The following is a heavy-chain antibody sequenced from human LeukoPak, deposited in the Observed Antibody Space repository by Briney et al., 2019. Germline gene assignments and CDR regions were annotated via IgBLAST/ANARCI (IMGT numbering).Heavy chain of an antibody. Sequence: SVKVSCKASGGTFSSYTISWVRQAPGQGLEWMGRIIPILGIANYAQKFQGRVTITADTSTRTAYMELRSLRSEDTAVYYCARYCSGGSCNDGFDYWGQGTLVTVSS. V-gene: IGHV1-69*02. CDR1: GGTFSSYT. CDR2: IIPILGIA. J-gene: IGHJ4*02. D-gene: IGHD2-15*01. CDR3: ARYCSGGSCNDGFDY.